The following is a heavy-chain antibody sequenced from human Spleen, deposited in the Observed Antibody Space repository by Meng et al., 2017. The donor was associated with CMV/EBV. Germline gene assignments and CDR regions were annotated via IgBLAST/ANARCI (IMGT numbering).Heavy chain of an antibody. J-gene: IGHJ4*02. V-gene: IGHV4-34*01. CDR1: GAFSDYY. D-gene: IGHD5-18*01. CDR2: INHSGGT. Sequence: GAFSDYYWSWIRKPPRKGLEWLGEINHSGGTNYHPSLKSRVTISVDTSKNQFSLKLNSVTAADTAVYYCARGGFGDTSMVTELHFDYWGQGILVTVSS. CDR3: ARGGFGDTSMVTELHFDY.